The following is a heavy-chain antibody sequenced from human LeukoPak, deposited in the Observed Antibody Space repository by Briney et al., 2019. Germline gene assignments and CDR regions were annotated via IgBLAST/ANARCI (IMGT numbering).Heavy chain of an antibody. CDR1: GGSFSGYY. V-gene: IGHV4-34*01. D-gene: IGHD2-15*01. J-gene: IGHJ5*02. Sequence: SETLSLTCAVYGGSFSGYYWSWIRQPPGKGLEWIGEINHSGSTKYNPSLQTRVTISVDTSKNQFSLKLSSVTAADAAVYYRPRGYCSGGSCYYNWFDPWGEGTLVTVSS. CDR3: PRGYCSGGSCYYNWFDP. CDR2: INHSGST.